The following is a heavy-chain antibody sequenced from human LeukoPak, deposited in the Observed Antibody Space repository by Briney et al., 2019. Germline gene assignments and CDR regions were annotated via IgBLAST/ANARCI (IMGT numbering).Heavy chain of an antibody. Sequence: ASVKVSCKASGYTFTSYGISWVRQAPGQGLEWMGWISAYNGNTNYAQKLQGRVTMTTDTSTSTAYMGLRSLRSDDTAVYYCARVEWDYYDSSGYYFDYWGQGTPVTVSS. D-gene: IGHD3-22*01. CDR2: ISAYNGNT. V-gene: IGHV1-18*01. CDR1: GYTFTSYG. J-gene: IGHJ4*02. CDR3: ARVEWDYYDSSGYYFDY.